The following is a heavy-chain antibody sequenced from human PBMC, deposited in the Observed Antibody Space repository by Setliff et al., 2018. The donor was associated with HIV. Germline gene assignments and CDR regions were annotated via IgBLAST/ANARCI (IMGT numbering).Heavy chain of an antibody. D-gene: IGHD6-6*01. CDR2: IYYSGTT. CDR1: GDSVSSASYY. CDR3: ASEAWTSYRSSSGYYYYYMDV. V-gene: IGHV4-61*01. Sequence: SETLSLTCTVSGDSVSSASYYWSWIRQPPGKGLEWIGYIYYSGTTKYNPSLKSRVTISVDTSKNQFSLKLSSVTAADTAVYYCASEAWTSYRSSSGYYYYYMDVLGKGTTVTVSS. J-gene: IGHJ6*03.